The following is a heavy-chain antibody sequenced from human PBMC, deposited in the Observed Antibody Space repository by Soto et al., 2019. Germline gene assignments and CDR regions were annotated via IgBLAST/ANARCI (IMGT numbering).Heavy chain of an antibody. V-gene: IGHV4-39*01. CDR1: GGSVSSSSYY. CDR3: GRLEGLATISYYFDY. CDR2: VYYSGST. Sequence: QLQLQESGPGLVKPSETLSLTCTVSGGSVSSSSYYWGWVRQPPGKGLEGIGSVYYSGSTYYNPSLESRVTISVDTSKNQFSLKLMSLSAADTAVYYCGRLEGLATISYYFDYWGQGALFTVSS. D-gene: IGHD3-9*01. J-gene: IGHJ4*02.